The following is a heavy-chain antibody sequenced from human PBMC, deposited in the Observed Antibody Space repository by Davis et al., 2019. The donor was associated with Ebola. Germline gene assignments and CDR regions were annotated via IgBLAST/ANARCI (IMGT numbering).Heavy chain of an antibody. V-gene: IGHV5-51*01. CDR3: ARSTGYRSDWFYLIDY. Sequence: GGSLRLSCQGSGLSFINYRIVWVRQMPGKGLEWMGIIYPHDSYTIYSPSFQGQVTISADESTTTAYLHWTSVKASDTAMYYCARSTGYRSDWFYLIDYWGQGTLVTVSS. J-gene: IGHJ4*02. CDR2: IYPHDSYT. CDR1: GLSFINYR. D-gene: IGHD6-19*01.